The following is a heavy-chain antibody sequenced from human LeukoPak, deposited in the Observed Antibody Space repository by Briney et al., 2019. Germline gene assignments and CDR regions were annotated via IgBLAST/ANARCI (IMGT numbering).Heavy chain of an antibody. D-gene: IGHD3-10*01. CDR1: GYSISSGYY. CDR2: IYHSGST. V-gene: IGHV4-38-2*02. CDR3: ARTVRGVIYAFDI. Sequence: SETLSLTCTVSGYSISSGYYWGWIRQPPGKGLEWIGSIYHSGSTYYNPSLKSRVTISVDTSKNQFSLKLSSVTAADTAVYYCARTVRGVIYAFDIWDQGTMVTVSS. J-gene: IGHJ3*02.